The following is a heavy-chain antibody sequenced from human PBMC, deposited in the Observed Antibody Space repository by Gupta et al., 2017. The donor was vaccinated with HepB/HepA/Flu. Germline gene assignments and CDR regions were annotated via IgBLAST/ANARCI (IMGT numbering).Heavy chain of an antibody. D-gene: IGHD2-15*01. V-gene: IGHV4-34*01. CDR3: ATTPFYCSGGSCYKGNYYYYGMDV. CDR2: INHSGST. J-gene: IGHJ6*02. Sequence: WSWIRQPPGTGLEWIGEINHSGSTNYNPSLKSRVTISVDTSKNQFSLKLSSVTAADTAVYYCATTPFYCSGGSCYKGNYYYYGMDVWGQGTTVTVSS.